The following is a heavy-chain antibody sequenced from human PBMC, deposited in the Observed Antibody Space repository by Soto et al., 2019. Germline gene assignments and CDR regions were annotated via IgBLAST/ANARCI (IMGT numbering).Heavy chain of an antibody. CDR2: IKKDGGEK. Sequence: GGSLRLSCAASGFTFRIYSMSWVRHAPGKGLEWVSNIKKDGGEKDYVDSVRVRFTISRDNSSNSLYPQMSSLRADDTAVYHCARVSPRDYQDSSGYYYYNYGLDXWGQGTTVTVS. CDR3: ARVSPRDYQDSSGYYYYNYGLDX. J-gene: IGHJ6*02. D-gene: IGHD3-22*01. V-gene: IGHV3-7*01. CDR1: GFTFRIYS.